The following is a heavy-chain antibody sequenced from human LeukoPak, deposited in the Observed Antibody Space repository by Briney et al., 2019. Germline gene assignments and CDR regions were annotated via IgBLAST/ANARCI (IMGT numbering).Heavy chain of an antibody. CDR3: ARDSVEMATITLGDY. Sequence: SETLSLTCTVSGGSISSYDWSWIRQPAGKGLEWIGRIYTSGSTNYNPSLKSRVTMSVDTSKNQFSLRLSSVTAADTAVYYCARDSVEMATITLGDYWGQGTLVTVSS. CDR2: IYTSGST. V-gene: IGHV4-4*07. J-gene: IGHJ4*02. CDR1: GGSISSYD. D-gene: IGHD5-24*01.